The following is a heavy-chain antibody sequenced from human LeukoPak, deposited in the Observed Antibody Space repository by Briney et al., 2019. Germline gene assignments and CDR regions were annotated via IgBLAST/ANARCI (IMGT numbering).Heavy chain of an antibody. CDR3: AREETMVTSSGTLDF. V-gene: IGHV4-39*02. D-gene: IGHD4/OR15-4a*01. CDR1: GGSIRNENYY. Sequence: PSETLSLTCTVSGGSIRNENYYWAWIRQPPGKGLEWIGTIYYSGTTYYNPSLKSRVTISVDTSKSQFSLNLSPVTAADTAVYYCAREETMVTSSGTLDFWGQGTLVSVSS. CDR2: IYYSGTT. J-gene: IGHJ4*01.